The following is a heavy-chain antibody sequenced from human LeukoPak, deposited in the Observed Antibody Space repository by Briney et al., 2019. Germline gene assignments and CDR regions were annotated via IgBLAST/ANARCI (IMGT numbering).Heavy chain of an antibody. V-gene: IGHV4-39*01. D-gene: IGHD3-22*01. J-gene: IGHJ4*02. CDR1: GGSISSSTYY. Sequence: SETLSLTCTVSGGSISSSTYYWGWIRQPPGKGLEWIGSIYYSGSTYYNPSFKSRVTISVDTSKNQFSLKLSSVTAADTAVYYCARLRNYCDSSGSPSPDYFGYWGQGTLVTVSS. CDR2: IYYSGST. CDR3: ARLRNYCDSSGSPSPDYFGY.